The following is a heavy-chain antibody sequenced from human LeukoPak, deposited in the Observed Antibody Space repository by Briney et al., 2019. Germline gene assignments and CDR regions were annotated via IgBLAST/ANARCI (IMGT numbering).Heavy chain of an antibody. CDR2: ISAYNGNT. V-gene: IGHV1-18*01. Sequence: ASVKVSCKASGYTFTSYGISWVRQAPGQGLEWMGWISAYNGNTNYAQKPQGRVTMTTDTSTSTAYMELRSLRSDDTAVYYCARDWTTVTTRDWYFDLWGRGTLVTVSS. CDR3: ARDWTTVTTRDWYFDL. CDR1: GYTFTSYG. D-gene: IGHD4-17*01. J-gene: IGHJ2*01.